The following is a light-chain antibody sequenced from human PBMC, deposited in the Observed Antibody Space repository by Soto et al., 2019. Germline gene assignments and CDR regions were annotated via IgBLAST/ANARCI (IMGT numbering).Light chain of an antibody. Sequence: EVVMTQSPDTLSVSPGQSATLSCRASQTIGTNLAWYQQKPGQAPRLVIYDASTRDTGIPARFSGVGSGTDFTLTISSLRSEDFGVYYCQHYDRWPPTFGQGTKVEVK. J-gene: IGKJ1*01. V-gene: IGKV3-15*01. CDR3: QHYDRWPPT. CDR1: QTIGTN. CDR2: DAS.